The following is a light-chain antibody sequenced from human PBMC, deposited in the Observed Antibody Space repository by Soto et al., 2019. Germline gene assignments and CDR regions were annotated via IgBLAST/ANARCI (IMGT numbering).Light chain of an antibody. J-gene: IGKJ5*01. Sequence: VLAHSPVTLSLSPGERATVSCSASQSFRGLLAWYQQKPGQAPRLLIYGASTRATGIPARFSGSGSGTEFTLTISSLQSEDFAVYYCQQYNNWPPITFGQGTRLEVK. CDR2: GAS. CDR1: QSFRGL. CDR3: QQYNNWPPIT. V-gene: IGKV3-15*01.